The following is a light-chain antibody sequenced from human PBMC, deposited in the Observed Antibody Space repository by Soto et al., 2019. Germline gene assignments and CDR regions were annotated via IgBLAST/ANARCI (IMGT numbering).Light chain of an antibody. CDR2: DNN. CDR1: SSNIGNNY. Sequence: QSVLTQPPSASAAPGQKVTISCTGSSSNIGNNYLSWYQQLPGTAPKLLIYDNNKRPSGIPDRFSGSKSGTSATLGITGLQTGDEADYYCGTWDSSLSAVVFGGGTKLTVL. CDR3: GTWDSSLSAVV. J-gene: IGLJ2*01. V-gene: IGLV1-51*01.